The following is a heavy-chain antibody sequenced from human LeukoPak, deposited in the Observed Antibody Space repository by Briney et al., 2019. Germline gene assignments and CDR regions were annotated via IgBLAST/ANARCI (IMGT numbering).Heavy chain of an antibody. V-gene: IGHV3-NL1*01. CDR2: IYTVGTI. CDR3: AGYGGSYPYYMDV. Sequence: GGSLRLSCAASGFTFSDFGMHWVRQAPGKGLEWVSVIYTVGTIYYADSVKGRCTISRDTSTNTVYLQLNSLRAEDTATYYCAGYGGSYPYYMDVWGKGTTVILSS. CDR1: GFTFSDFG. D-gene: IGHD1-26*01. J-gene: IGHJ6*03.